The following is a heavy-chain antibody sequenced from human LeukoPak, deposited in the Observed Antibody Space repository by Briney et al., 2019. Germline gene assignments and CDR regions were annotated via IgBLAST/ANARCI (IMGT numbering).Heavy chain of an antibody. CDR3: AREEQWLVY. V-gene: IGHV4-38-2*02. J-gene: IGHJ4*02. Sequence: KTSETLSLTCTVSGYSISSSYYWGWIRQPPGKGLEWIGSIYYSGSTYYNPSLKSRVTISVDTSKNQFSLKLSSVTAADTAVYYCAREEQWLVYWGQGTLVTVSS. D-gene: IGHD6-19*01. CDR1: GYSISSSYY. CDR2: IYYSGST.